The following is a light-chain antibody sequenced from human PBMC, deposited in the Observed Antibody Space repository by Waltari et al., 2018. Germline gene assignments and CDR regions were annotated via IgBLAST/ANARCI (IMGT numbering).Light chain of an antibody. V-gene: IGLV3-9*01. Sequence: SFELTQPLSVSVALGQTARITCERDNIGNKNVHWYQQKAGQAPVLVIYRDTIRPSGIPERFSGSNSGNTATLTISRAQAGDEADYFCQVWDNSAVVFGGGTKLTVL. CDR3: QVWDNSAVV. CDR2: RDT. J-gene: IGLJ2*01. CDR1: NIGNKN.